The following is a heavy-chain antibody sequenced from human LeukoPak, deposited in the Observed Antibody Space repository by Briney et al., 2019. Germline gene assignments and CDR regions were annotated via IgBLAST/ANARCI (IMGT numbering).Heavy chain of an antibody. V-gene: IGHV1-8*01. Sequence: ASVKVSCKASGYTFTSYDINWVRQATGQGLEWMGWMNPNSGNTGYAQKFQGRVTMTRNTSISTAYMELSSLRSEDTAVYYCARGGVAPDSDSSSWYDYWGQGTLVTVSS. CDR1: GYTFTSYD. CDR2: MNPNSGNT. CDR3: ARGGVAPDSDSSSWYDY. J-gene: IGHJ4*02. D-gene: IGHD6-13*01.